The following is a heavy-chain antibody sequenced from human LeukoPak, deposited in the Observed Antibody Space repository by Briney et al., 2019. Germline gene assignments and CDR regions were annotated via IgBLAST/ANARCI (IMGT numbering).Heavy chain of an antibody. J-gene: IGHJ4*02. CDR1: GFTFSSYY. V-gene: IGHV3-21*01. CDR2: ISSSSTYM. Sequence: AGGSLRLSCAACGFTFSSYYMSWVRQAPGKGLEWVSSISSSSTYMFYADSVRGRFTISRDNAKNSLYLQMNSLRAEDTAVYYCARDRGSGWHTFDYWGQGTLVTVSS. CDR3: ARDRGSGWHTFDY. D-gene: IGHD6-19*01.